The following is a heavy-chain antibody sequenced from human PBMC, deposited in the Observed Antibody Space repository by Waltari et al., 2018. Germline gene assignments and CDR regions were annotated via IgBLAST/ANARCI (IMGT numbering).Heavy chain of an antibody. CDR1: GGTFRSYS. J-gene: IGHJ4*02. D-gene: IGHD2-2*01. V-gene: IGHV1-69*01. CDR2: IIPIFGTA. CDR3: ARAEGCSSTSCYGGGDY. Sequence: QVQLVQSGADVMKPGSLVKVACTASGGTFRSYSISWVRQAPGQGLEWMGGIIPIFGTANYAQKFQGRVTITADESTSTAYMELSSLRSEDTAVYYCARAEGCSSTSCYGGGDYWGQGTLVTVSS.